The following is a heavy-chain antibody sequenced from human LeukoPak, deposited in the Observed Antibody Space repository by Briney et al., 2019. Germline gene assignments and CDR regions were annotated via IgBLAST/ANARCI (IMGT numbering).Heavy chain of an antibody. CDR1: GFTFSTYW. Sequence: GGSLRLSCAASGFTFSTYWMSWVRQAPGKGLEWVANIKQDGSEKYYVDSVKGRFTISRDNAKNSLYLQMNSLRAEDTAVYYCARGTNIAAAGRELDYWGQGTLVTVSS. J-gene: IGHJ4*02. CDR3: ARGTNIAAAGRELDY. V-gene: IGHV3-7*01. D-gene: IGHD6-13*01. CDR2: IKQDGSEK.